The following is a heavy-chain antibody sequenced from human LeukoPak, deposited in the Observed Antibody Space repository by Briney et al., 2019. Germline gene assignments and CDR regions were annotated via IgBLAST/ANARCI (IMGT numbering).Heavy chain of an antibody. Sequence: PSETLSLTCAVYGGSFSGYYWSWIRQPPGKGLEWIGSIYYSGSTYYNPSLTSRVTISVDTSKNQFSLRLSSVTAADTAVYYCARVTGYMTEDYFDYWGQGTLITVSS. D-gene: IGHD6-13*01. CDR1: GGSFSGYY. CDR2: IYYSGST. CDR3: ARVTGYMTEDYFDY. V-gene: IGHV4-34*01. J-gene: IGHJ4*02.